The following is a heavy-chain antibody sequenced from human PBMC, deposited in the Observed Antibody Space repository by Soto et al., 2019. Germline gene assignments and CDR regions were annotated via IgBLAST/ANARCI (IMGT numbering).Heavy chain of an antibody. V-gene: IGHV3-30-3*01. D-gene: IGHD3-10*01. CDR3: ARDDEGGSYCDLGY. Sequence: GGSLRHSCAASGFTFSNYIMHWVRQAPGKGLEWVAIILHDGNNKYYADSVKGRFTISRDNSKNTLYLQMNSLRTEDTAIYYCARDDEGGSYCDLGYWGQGTLVTSPQ. CDR1: GFTFSNYI. J-gene: IGHJ4*02. CDR2: ILHDGNNK.